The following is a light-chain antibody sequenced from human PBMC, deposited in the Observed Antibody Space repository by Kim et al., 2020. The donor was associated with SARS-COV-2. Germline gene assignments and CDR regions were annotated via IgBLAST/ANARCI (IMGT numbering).Light chain of an antibody. CDR1: SSDVGSYNL. V-gene: IGLV2-23*02. Sequence: QPVLTQPASVSGSPGQSITISCTGTSSDVGSYNLVSWYQQHPGKAPKLMIYEVSTRPSGVSNRFSGSKSGNTASLTISGLQAEDEADYYCCSYAGSSTWVFGGGTQLTVL. CDR2: EVS. CDR3: CSYAGSSTWV. J-gene: IGLJ3*02.